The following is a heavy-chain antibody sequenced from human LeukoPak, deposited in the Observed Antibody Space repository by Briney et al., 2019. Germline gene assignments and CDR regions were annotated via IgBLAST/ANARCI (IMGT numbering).Heavy chain of an antibody. D-gene: IGHD6-13*01. J-gene: IGHJ4*02. Sequence: ASVKVSCKASGYIFTSYSIHWVRQAPGQGLEWMGVINPSGGSTRYAQKFQGRVTMTRDMSTSTVYMELSSLRSEDTAVHYCATSGGDSSSWYRCGDYWGQGTLVTVSS. CDR2: INPSGGST. CDR1: GYIFTSYS. CDR3: ATSGGDSSSWYRCGDY. V-gene: IGHV1-46*01.